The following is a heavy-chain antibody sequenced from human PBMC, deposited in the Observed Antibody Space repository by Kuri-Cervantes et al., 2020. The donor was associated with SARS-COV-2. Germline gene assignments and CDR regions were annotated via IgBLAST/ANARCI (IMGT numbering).Heavy chain of an antibody. CDR1: GFSLTTSTVC. J-gene: IGHJ4*02. D-gene: IGHD4-17*01. CDR3: ARGINGDYTD. Sequence: SGPTLVKPTQTLTLTCTFSGFSLTTSTVCVSWIRQPPGKALEWLARIDWDDDEFYSTSLKTRLTISKDTSINQVVLTLTNTDPLDTARYFCARGINGDYTDWGQGILVTVSS. CDR2: IDWDDDE. V-gene: IGHV2-70*17.